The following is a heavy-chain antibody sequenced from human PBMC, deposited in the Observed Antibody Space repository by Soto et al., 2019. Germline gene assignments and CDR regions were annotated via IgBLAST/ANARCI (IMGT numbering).Heavy chain of an antibody. Sequence: ASVKVSCKASGYTFTSYGISWVRQAPGQGLEWMGWISAYNGNTNYAQKLQGRVTMTTDTSTSTAYMELRSLRSDDTAVYYCARDRYDFWSGEKDYGMEVWGQGTTVIVSS. V-gene: IGHV1-18*01. J-gene: IGHJ6*02. CDR3: ARDRYDFWSGEKDYGMEV. D-gene: IGHD3-3*01. CDR2: ISAYNGNT. CDR1: GYTFTSYG.